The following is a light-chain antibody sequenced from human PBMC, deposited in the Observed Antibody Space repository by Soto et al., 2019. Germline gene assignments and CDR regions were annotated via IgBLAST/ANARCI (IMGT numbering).Light chain of an antibody. CDR3: AAWDDSLSANYV. J-gene: IGLJ1*01. Sequence: QSVLTQPPSASGTPGQRVTISCSGSSSNIGSNYVYWYQQLPGTAPKLLIYSNNQRPSGVPDRFSGSKSGTSASLAISGLRSEDEADYYCAAWDDSLSANYVFGIGTKVTVL. CDR1: SSNIGSNY. V-gene: IGLV1-47*02. CDR2: SNN.